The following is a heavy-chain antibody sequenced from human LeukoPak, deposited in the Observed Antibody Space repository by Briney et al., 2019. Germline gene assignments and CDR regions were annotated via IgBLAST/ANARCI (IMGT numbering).Heavy chain of an antibody. J-gene: IGHJ5*02. D-gene: IGHD5/OR15-5a*01. CDR3: AREVGYSTSFYGRFDP. CDR2: INPNTGAT. Sequence: ASVKVSCNASGYIFTGNYIHWVRQAPGQGLEWMGRINPNTGATIFAQNFQGRVTMTKDMSITTVYMELSALTSDDTAVFYCAREVGYSTSFYGRFDPWGQGTLVTVSS. CDR1: GYIFTGNY. V-gene: IGHV1-2*06.